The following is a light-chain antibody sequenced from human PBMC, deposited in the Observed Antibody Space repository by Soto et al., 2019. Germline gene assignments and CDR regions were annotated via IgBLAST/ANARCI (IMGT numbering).Light chain of an antibody. CDR2: DAS. J-gene: IGKJ2*01. CDR1: QSINNW. Sequence: IQMTQSPYTLSASVGDSVTITCRASQSINNWLAWYQQKPGKAPNLLIYDASSLESGVPSRFSGSGSGTEFTLTISSLQADDFATYYCQQYSRYPTFGQGTKVDIK. CDR3: QQYSRYPT. V-gene: IGKV1-5*01.